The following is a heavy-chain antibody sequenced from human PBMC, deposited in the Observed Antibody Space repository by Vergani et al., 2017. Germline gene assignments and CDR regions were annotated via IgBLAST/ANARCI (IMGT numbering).Heavy chain of an antibody. J-gene: IGHJ6*03. D-gene: IGHD2-2*01. CDR3: ARSLIVVVPAAIRRRVYYYMDV. Sequence: QVQLQQWGAGLLKPSETLSLTCAVYGGSFRGYYWSWIRQPPGKGLEWIGEINHSGSTNYNPSLKSRVTISVDTSKNQFSLKLISVTAADTAVYYWARSLIVVVPAAIRRRVYYYMDVWGKGTTVTVSS. V-gene: IGHV4-34*01. CDR2: INHSGST. CDR1: GGSFRGYY.